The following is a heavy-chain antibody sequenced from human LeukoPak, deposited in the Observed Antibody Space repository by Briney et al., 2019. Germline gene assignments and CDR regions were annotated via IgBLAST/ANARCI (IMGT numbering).Heavy chain of an antibody. CDR1: GYTFTSYY. J-gene: IGHJ4*02. D-gene: IGHD6-13*01. Sequence: ASVKVSCKASGYTFTSYYMHWVRQAPGQGLEWMGIINPTDGSTSYAQKFQGRVTMTRDMSTSTVYMELSSLRSEDTAVYYCARALAAAGPPLDYWGQGTLVTVSS. V-gene: IGHV1-46*01. CDR2: INPTDGST. CDR3: ARALAAAGPPLDY.